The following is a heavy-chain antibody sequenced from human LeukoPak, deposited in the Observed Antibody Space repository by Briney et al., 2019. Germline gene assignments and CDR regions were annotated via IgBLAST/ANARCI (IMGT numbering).Heavy chain of an antibody. V-gene: IGHV3-23*01. CDR1: GLTFSSHA. CDR2: ISVDSIT. Sequence: AGSLRLSCAGSGLTFSSHALSWVRQAPGKGLDWVSSISVDSITYYLDSVKGRFTISRDNSKSTLYLQMHSLRAEDTALYYCAKCNLNNCREGFDIWGQGTMVTVSS. J-gene: IGHJ3*02. D-gene: IGHD1-1*01. CDR3: AKCNLNNCREGFDI.